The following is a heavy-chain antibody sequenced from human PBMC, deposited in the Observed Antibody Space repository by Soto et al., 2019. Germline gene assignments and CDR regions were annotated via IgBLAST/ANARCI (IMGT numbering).Heavy chain of an antibody. V-gene: IGHV1-3*01. D-gene: IGHD2-8*01. J-gene: IGHJ4*02. CDR2: INAGNGNT. CDR3: ARAIGGDVVLMGFDY. CDR1: GYTFTSYA. Sequence: QVQLVQSGAEVKKPGASVKVSCKASGYTFTSYAMHWVRQAPGQRLEWMGWINAGNGNTKYSQKFQGRVTITRDTSASTAYMELSSLRSEDTAVYYCARAIGGDVVLMGFDYWGQGTLVTVSS.